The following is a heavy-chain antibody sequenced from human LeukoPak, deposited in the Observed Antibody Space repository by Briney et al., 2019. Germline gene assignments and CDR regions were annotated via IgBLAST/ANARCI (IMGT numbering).Heavy chain of an antibody. CDR1: GYTFTSYY. CDR3: VREKHGGTYDY. Sequence: ASVKVSCKASGYTFTSYYVHWVRQAPGQGLEWLGTFKPNTRSAHPGLGFRDRVSMTGDMSTSTVIIELNSLRSEDTAVYYCVREKHGGTYDYWGQGTLVTVST. CDR2: FKPNTRSA. J-gene: IGHJ4*01. D-gene: IGHD3-16*01. V-gene: IGHV1-46*01.